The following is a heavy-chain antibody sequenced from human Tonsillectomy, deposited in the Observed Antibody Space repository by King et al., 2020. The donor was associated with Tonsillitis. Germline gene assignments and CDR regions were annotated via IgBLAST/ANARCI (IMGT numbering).Heavy chain of an antibody. CDR1: GFTFSSYD. D-gene: IGHD3-10*01. CDR3: ARDSYASGSTVYGMDV. J-gene: IGHJ6*02. CDR2: IGTAGET. V-gene: IGHV3-13*04. Sequence: VQLVESGGGVVQPGRSLRLSCAASGFTFSSYDMHWVRQATGKGLEWVSAIGTAGETYYPGSVKGRFTISRENAKNSLYLQMNSLRAGDTAVYYCARDSYASGSTVYGMDVWAQGTTVTVSS.